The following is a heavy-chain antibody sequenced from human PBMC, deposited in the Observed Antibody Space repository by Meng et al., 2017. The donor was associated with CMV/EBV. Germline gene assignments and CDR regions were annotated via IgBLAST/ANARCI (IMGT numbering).Heavy chain of an antibody. J-gene: IGHJ4*02. D-gene: IGHD4-17*01. Sequence: GESLKISCAASGFTFDDYGMSWVRQAPGKGLEWVSGINWSGGSTGYADSVKGRFTISRDNAKNSLYLQMNSLRAEDTALYYCARDYGDYFDYWGQGTLVTVSS. CDR2: INWSGGST. CDR3: ARDYGDYFDY. V-gene: IGHV3-20*04. CDR1: GFTFDDYG.